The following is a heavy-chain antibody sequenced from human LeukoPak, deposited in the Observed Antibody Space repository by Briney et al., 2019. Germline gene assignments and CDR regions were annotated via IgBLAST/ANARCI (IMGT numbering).Heavy chain of an antibody. D-gene: IGHD3-3*01. CDR1: GGSFSGYY. V-gene: IGHV4-34*01. CDR3: ARRSYHYDFWSGYYGGYMDV. J-gene: IGHJ6*03. CDR2: INHSGST. Sequence: SETLSLTCAVYGGSFSGYYWSWIRQPPGKGLEWIGEINHSGSTNYNPSLKSRVTISVDTSKNQFSLKLSSVTAADTAVYYCARRSYHYDFWSGYYGGYMDVWGEGTTVTVSS.